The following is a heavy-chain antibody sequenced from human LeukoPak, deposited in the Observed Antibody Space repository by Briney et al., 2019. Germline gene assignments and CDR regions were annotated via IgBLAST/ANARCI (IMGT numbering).Heavy chain of an antibody. J-gene: IGHJ2*01. V-gene: IGHV4-59*02. CDR3: ATAAPDWHFDL. CDR2: FYYSGST. D-gene: IGHD2-15*01. CDR1: GGSVSSFH. Sequence: SSETLSLTCTVSGGSVSSFHWSWIRQPPGKGLEWIGYFYYSGSTNYNPSLKSRVTISVDTSKKQFSLKLSSVTAADTAVYYCATAAPDWHFDLWGRGTLVTVSS.